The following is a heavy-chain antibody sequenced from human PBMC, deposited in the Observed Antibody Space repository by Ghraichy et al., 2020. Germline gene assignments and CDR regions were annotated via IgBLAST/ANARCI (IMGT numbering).Heavy chain of an antibody. V-gene: IGHV4-59*01. D-gene: IGHD2-2*01. Sequence: SETLSLTCTVSGGSISSYYWSWIRQPPGKGLEWIGYIYYSGSTNYNPSLKSRVTISVDTSKNQFSLKLSSVTAADTAVYYCARDSDIVVVPAATGPVGYDVWGQGTTVTVSS. CDR2: IYYSGST. CDR3: ARDSDIVVVPAATGPVGYDV. CDR1: GGSISSYY. J-gene: IGHJ6*02.